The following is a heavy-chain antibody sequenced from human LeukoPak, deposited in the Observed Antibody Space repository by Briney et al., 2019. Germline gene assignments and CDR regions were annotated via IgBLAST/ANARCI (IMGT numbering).Heavy chain of an antibody. CDR3: AKDNRRHYTSGPNPDSLH. CDR2: ISSSSSYI. Sequence: PGGSLRLSCAASGFSFSDAWMNWVRQAPGKGLEWVSSISSSSSYIYYADSVKGRFTISRDNAKNSLYLQMNSLRVEDTAFYYCAKDNRRHYTSGPNPDSLHWGQGALVTVSS. CDR1: GFSFSDAW. V-gene: IGHV3-21*04. J-gene: IGHJ4*02. D-gene: IGHD6-19*01.